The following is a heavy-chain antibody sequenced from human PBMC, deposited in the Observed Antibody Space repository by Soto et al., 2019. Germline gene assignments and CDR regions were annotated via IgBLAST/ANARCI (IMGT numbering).Heavy chain of an antibody. CDR2: IYYSGST. J-gene: IGHJ4*02. CDR1: GGSISSSSYY. V-gene: IGHV4-39*01. Sequence: SETLSLTCTVSGGSISSSSYYWGWIRQPPGKGLEWIGSIYYSGSTYYNPSLKGRVTISVDKSKNQFSLKLSSVTAADTAVYYCARLEGLATISYYFDYWGQGTLVTVSS. D-gene: IGHD3-9*01. CDR3: ARLEGLATISYYFDY.